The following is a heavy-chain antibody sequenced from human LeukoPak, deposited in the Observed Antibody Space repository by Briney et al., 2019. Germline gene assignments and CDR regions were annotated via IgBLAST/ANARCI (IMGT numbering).Heavy chain of an antibody. CDR3: ARENYYDISGYDY. V-gene: IGHV3-48*03. CDR2: ITSSGSTI. CDR1: GFTFRSYE. J-gene: IGHJ4*02. Sequence: GGSLRLSCAASGFTFRSYEMNWVRQAPGKGLEWVSYITSSGSTIYYADSVKGRFTISRDNAKNSLYLQMNSLRAEDTAVYYCARENYYDISGYDYWGQGTLVTVSS. D-gene: IGHD3-22*01.